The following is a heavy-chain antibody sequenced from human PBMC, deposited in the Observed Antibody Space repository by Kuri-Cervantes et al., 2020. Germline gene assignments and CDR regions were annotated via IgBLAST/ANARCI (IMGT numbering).Heavy chain of an antibody. D-gene: IGHD3-10*01. Sequence: GESLKISCAASGFTFSSYAMSWVRQAPGKGLEWVSAISGSGGSTYYADSVKGRFTISRDNSKNTLYLQMNSLRAEDTAVYYCARQALRITMVRGGYGMDVWGQGTTVTVSS. CDR3: ARQALRITMVRGGYGMDV. CDR1: GFTFSSYA. J-gene: IGHJ6*02. V-gene: IGHV3-23*01. CDR2: ISGSGGST.